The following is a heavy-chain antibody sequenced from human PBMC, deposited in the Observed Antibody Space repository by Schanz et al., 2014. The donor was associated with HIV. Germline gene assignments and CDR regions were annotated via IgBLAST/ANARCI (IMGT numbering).Heavy chain of an antibody. CDR3: ASQYSNYDSSRRYHWYFDL. J-gene: IGHJ2*01. CDR2: MNPNSGVT. CDR1: GGTFSSYA. V-gene: IGHV1-2*02. Sequence: QVQLVQSGAEVKKPGSSVKVSCKASGGTFSSYAFSWVRQAPGQGLEWMGWMNPNSGVTEDAQKFQGRVTMTRDTSISTAYMEVSRLRSDDTAVYYCASQYSNYDSSRRYHWYFDLWGRGTLVTVSS. D-gene: IGHD4-4*01.